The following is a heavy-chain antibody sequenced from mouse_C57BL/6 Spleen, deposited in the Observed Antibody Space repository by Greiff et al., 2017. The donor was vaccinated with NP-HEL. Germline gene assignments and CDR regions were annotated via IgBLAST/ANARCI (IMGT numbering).Heavy chain of an antibody. CDR2: INPSSGYT. V-gene: IGHV1-7*01. CDR1: GYTFTSYW. CDR3: ARDFDY. J-gene: IGHJ2*01. Sequence: VHLVESGAELAKPGASVKLSCKASGYTFTSYWMHWVKQRPGQGLEWIGYINPSSGYTKYNQKFKDKAPLTADKSSSTAYMQLSSLTYEDSAVYYCARDFDYWGQGTTLTVSS.